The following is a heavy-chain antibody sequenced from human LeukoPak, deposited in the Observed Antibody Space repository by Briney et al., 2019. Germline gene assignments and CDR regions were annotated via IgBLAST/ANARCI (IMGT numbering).Heavy chain of an antibody. CDR2: IKEDGSDK. J-gene: IGHJ6*02. V-gene: IGHV3-7*01. CDR3: ARGWDFSYYYNYYGMDV. Sequence: SGGSLRLSCEASGFTFSSYWMNWVRQAPGKGLKWVANIKEDGSDKYYMDSVKGRFTLSRDNARHSLYLQMNSLRVEDTAVYYCARGWDFSYYYNYYGMDVWGQGTTVTVSS. D-gene: IGHD1-26*01. CDR1: GFTFSSYW.